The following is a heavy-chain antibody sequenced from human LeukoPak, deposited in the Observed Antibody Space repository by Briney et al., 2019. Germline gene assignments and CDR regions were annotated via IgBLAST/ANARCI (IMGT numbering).Heavy chain of an antibody. CDR3: ARDIYYYDSSGYYYPGGSDY. CDR2: ISSGGSTI. Sequence: GGSLRLSCAASGFTFGDYYMSWIRQAPGKGLEWVSYISSGGSTIYYAHSVKGRFTISRDNAKNSLYLQMNSLRAEDTAVYYCARDIYYYDSSGYYYPGGSDYWGQGTLVTVSS. J-gene: IGHJ4*02. CDR1: GFTFGDYY. D-gene: IGHD3-22*01. V-gene: IGHV3-11*04.